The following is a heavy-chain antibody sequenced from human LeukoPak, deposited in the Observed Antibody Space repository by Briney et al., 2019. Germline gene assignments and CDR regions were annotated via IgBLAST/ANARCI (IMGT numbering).Heavy chain of an antibody. V-gene: IGHV1-46*01. Sequence: ASVKVSCKAFGYTFTSNYMHWVRQAPGQGPEWMGVISPSGGSTTYAQKFQGRVTLTRDMSTSTDYLELSSLRSEDTAVYYCARDLINYYGSGSYYNEYWFDPWGQGTLVTVSS. D-gene: IGHD3-10*01. CDR2: ISPSGGST. J-gene: IGHJ5*02. CDR3: ARDLINYYGSGSYYNEYWFDP. CDR1: GYTFTSNY.